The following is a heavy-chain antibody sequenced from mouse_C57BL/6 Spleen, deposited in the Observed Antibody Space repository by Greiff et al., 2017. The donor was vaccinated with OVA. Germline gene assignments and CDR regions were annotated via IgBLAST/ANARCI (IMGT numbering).Heavy chain of an antibody. CDR1: GFTFSDYY. CDR3: ARVNRLYDGYYGAWFAY. Sequence: KGVESEGGLVQPGSSMKLSCTASGFTFSDYYMAWVRQVPAKGLELVANINYDGSSTYYLDSLKSRFIISRDNAKNILYLQMSSLKSEDTATYYCARVNRLYDGYYGAWFAYWGQGTLVTVSA. CDR2: INYDGSST. V-gene: IGHV5-16*01. J-gene: IGHJ3*01. D-gene: IGHD2-3*01.